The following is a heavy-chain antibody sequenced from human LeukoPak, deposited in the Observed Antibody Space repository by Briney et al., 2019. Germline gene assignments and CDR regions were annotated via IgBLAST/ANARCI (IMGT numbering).Heavy chain of an antibody. V-gene: IGHV4-39*07. CDR3: ARYYYGSGTLPN. D-gene: IGHD3-10*01. Sequence: SETLSLTCTVSGGSISSSSYYWGWIRQPPGKGLEWIGSIYYSGSTYYNPSLKSRVTISVDTSKNQFSLKLSSVTAADTAVYYCARYYYGSGTLPNWGQGTLVTVSS. CDR2: IYYSGST. CDR1: GGSISSSSYY. J-gene: IGHJ4*02.